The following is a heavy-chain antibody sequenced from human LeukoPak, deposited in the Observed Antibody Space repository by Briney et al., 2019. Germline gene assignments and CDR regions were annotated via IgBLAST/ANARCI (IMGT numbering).Heavy chain of an antibody. CDR3: ARDPSSSWYVDY. CDR1: GFTFSSYW. V-gene: IGHV3-74*01. Sequence: GGSLRLSCAASGFTFSSYWMHWVRQAPGKGLVWVSRINSDGSSTSYADSVKGRFTISRDNSKNTLYLQMNSLRAEDTAVYYCARDPSSSWYVDYWGQGTLVTVSS. J-gene: IGHJ4*02. CDR2: INSDGSST. D-gene: IGHD6-13*01.